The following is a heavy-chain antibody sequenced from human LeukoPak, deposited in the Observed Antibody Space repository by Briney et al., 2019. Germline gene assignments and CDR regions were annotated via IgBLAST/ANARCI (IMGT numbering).Heavy chain of an antibody. CDR3: AKDFRIGYSAHFDY. CDR1: GSTFRSHA. V-gene: IGHV3-23*01. CDR2: IYENGGTT. Sequence: GGSLRLSCVGSGSTFRSHAMSWVRQAPEKGLEFVSGIYENGGTTYYADSVKGRFSISRDNSKNTLYLQMDSLRGEDTAVYYCAKDFRIGYSAHFDYWGQGALVTVSS. J-gene: IGHJ4*02. D-gene: IGHD2-21*01.